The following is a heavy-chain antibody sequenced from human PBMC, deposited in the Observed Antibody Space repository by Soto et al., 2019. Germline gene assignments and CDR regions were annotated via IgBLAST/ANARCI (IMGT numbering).Heavy chain of an antibody. Sequence: QMQLVQSGPEVKKPGTSVKVSCKASGFTFTSSAVQWVRQARGQRLEWIGWIVVGSGNTNYAQKFQERVTITRDMTTSTAYMELSSLRSEDTAVYYCAGRRDHRNYYYYYGMDVWGQGTTVTVSS. CDR3: AGRRDHRNYYYYYGMDV. D-gene: IGHD2-21*02. V-gene: IGHV1-58*01. J-gene: IGHJ6*02. CDR2: IVVGSGNT. CDR1: GFTFTSSA.